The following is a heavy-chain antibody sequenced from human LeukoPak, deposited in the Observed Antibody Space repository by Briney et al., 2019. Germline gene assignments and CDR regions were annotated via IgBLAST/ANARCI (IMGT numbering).Heavy chain of an antibody. V-gene: IGHV3-30-3*01. CDR3: ARGSTVTTLRIFDY. CDR2: ISYDGSNK. CDR1: GFTFSSYS. Sequence: GGSLRLSCAASGFTFSSYSMHWLRQAPGKGLEGVAVISYDGSNKYYADSVKGRFTISRDNYKNTLYLKMNSLSAEDTAVYYCARGSTVTTLRIFDYWGQGTLVTVSS. J-gene: IGHJ4*02. D-gene: IGHD4-17*01.